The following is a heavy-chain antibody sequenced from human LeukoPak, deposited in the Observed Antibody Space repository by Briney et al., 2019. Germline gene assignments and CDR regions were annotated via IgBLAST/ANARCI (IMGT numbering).Heavy chain of an antibody. Sequence: PSETLSLTCTVSGGSISSGDYYWSWIRQPPGKGLEWIGYIYYSGSTYYNPSLESRVTISVDTSKNQFSLKLSSVTAADTAVYYCAREVATVTTFDYWGQGTLVTVSS. CDR1: GGSISSGDYY. J-gene: IGHJ4*02. V-gene: IGHV4-30-4*01. CDR2: IYYSGST. D-gene: IGHD4-17*01. CDR3: AREVATVTTFDY.